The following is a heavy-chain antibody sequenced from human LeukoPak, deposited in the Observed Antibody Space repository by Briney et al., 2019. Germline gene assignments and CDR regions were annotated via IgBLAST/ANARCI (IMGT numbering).Heavy chain of an antibody. Sequence: PSETLSLTCTVSGGSISSYYWSWIRQPAGKGLEWIGRIYTSGSTNYNPSLKSRVTISVDTSKNQFSLKLSSVTAADTAVYYCASSAKADSSSPLLFDYWGQGTLVTVSS. CDR1: GGSISSYY. J-gene: IGHJ4*02. CDR2: IYTSGST. V-gene: IGHV4-4*07. CDR3: ASSAKADSSSPLLFDY. D-gene: IGHD6-6*01.